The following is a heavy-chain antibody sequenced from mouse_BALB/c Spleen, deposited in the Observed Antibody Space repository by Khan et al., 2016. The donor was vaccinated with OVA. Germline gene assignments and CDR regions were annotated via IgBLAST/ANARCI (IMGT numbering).Heavy chain of an antibody. Sequence: QIQLVQSGPELKKPGETVRISCKASGYAFTNYGVNWVKQAPGKGLKCMGWINTYTGKPTYPDDFKGRFAFSLETSASTAYLQINNIKNEDTATYCCARSGNSYALDYGGQGTAVTVSS. CDR1: GYAFTNYG. D-gene: IGHD2-1*01. CDR3: ARSGNSYALDY. CDR2: INTYTGKP. V-gene: IGHV9-3-1*01. J-gene: IGHJ4*01.